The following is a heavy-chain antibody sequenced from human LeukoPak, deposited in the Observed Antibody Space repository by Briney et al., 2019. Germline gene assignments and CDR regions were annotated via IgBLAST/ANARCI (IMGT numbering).Heavy chain of an antibody. Sequence: GASVKVSCKASGYTFTSYYMHWVRQAPGQGLEWMGWINPNSGGTNYAQKFQGRVTMTRDTSISTAYMELSRLRSDDTAVYYCARDPDYYGSGSYGTPFDYWGQGTLVTVSS. CDR3: ARDPDYYGSGSYGTPFDY. V-gene: IGHV1-2*02. CDR2: INPNSGGT. CDR1: GYTFTSYY. J-gene: IGHJ4*02. D-gene: IGHD3-10*01.